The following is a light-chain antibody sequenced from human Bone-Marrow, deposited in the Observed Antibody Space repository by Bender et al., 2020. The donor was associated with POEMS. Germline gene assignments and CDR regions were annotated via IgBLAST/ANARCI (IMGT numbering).Light chain of an antibody. V-gene: IGLV1-44*01. CDR1: SSNIGAHA. CDR3: AVWDDSLNGWV. J-gene: IGLJ3*02. Sequence: QSVLTQPPSASGTPGQRVTISCSGGSSNIGAHAVNWYQHLPGTAPNLLLYSSHRRPSEVPGRFSGSRSGTSASLAISGLQSEDEADYYCAVWDDSLNGWVFGGGTKLTVL. CDR2: SSH.